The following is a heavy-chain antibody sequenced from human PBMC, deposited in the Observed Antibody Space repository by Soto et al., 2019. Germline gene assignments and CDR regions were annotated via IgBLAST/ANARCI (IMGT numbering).Heavy chain of an antibody. CDR2: VSYDGGIK. J-gene: IGHJ6*02. Sequence: QMQLVESGGGVVQPGTSLRVSCAASGFTFSHYGIHWVRQAPGKGLEWVAVVSYDGGIKLYADSVRDRFAISRDNSKNTLYLQMNSLRAEDTAVYYCAKDRGTIAAGYGMDVWGQGTTVTVSS. CDR3: AKDRGTIAAGYGMDV. CDR1: GFTFSHYG. D-gene: IGHD6-13*01. V-gene: IGHV3-30*18.